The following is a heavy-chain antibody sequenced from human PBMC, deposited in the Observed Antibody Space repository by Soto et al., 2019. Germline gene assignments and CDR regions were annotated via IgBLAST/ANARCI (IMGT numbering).Heavy chain of an antibody. V-gene: IGHV3-33*01. D-gene: IGHD3-22*01. CDR2: IWYDGSNK. Sequence: QVQLVESGGGVVQPGRSLRLSCAASGFTFSSYGMHWVRQAPGKGLEWVAVIWYDGSNKYYADSVKGRFTISRDNSKNTYYQKMNSLRAEDTVVYYCARDGSPVTYYDVSSGYTPDNWCDPWGQGTLGPVSS. CDR3: ARDGSPVTYYDVSSGYTPDNWCDP. J-gene: IGHJ5*02. CDR1: GFTFSSYG.